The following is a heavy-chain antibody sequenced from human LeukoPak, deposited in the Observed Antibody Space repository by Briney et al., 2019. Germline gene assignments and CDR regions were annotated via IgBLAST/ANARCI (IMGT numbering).Heavy chain of an antibody. CDR3: ASGYGDYVGMDV. D-gene: IGHD4-17*01. V-gene: IGHV4-59*08. J-gene: IGHJ6*02. CDR1: GGSISSYY. Sequence: TSETLSLTCTVSGGSISSYYWSWIRQPPGKGLEWIGYIYYSGSTNYNPSLKSRVTISVDTSKNQFSLKLSSVTAADTAVYYCASGYGDYVGMDVWGQGTTVTVSS. CDR2: IYYSGST.